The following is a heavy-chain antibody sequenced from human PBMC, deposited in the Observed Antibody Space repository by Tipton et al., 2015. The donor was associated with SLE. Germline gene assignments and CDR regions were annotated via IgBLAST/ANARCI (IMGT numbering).Heavy chain of an antibody. CDR3: ARELRIVGAKDWFDP. J-gene: IGHJ5*02. Sequence: SLTCTVSGGSISSSSYYWGWIRQPPGKGLEWIGSIYYSGSTYYNPSLKSRVTISVDTSKNQFSLKLSSVTAADTAVYYCARELRIVGAKDWFDPWGQGTLVTVSS. D-gene: IGHD1-26*01. CDR1: GGSISSSSYY. CDR2: IYYSGST. V-gene: IGHV4-39*07.